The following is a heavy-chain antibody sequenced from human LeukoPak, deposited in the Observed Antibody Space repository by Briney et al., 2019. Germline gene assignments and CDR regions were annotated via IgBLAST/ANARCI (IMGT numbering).Heavy chain of an antibody. V-gene: IGHV1-69*05. CDR2: VIPLFAST. CDR1: GGSFSSYA. Sequence: GASVKVSCKASGGSFSSYAHTWVRQAPGQGLEWMGSVIPLFASTKCAQKFQGRVTITTDESTDTVYMELSSLRSEDTAVYYCARGLITAADLYYFDYWGQGTLVTVSS. J-gene: IGHJ4*02. CDR3: ARGLITAADLYYFDY. D-gene: IGHD6-13*01.